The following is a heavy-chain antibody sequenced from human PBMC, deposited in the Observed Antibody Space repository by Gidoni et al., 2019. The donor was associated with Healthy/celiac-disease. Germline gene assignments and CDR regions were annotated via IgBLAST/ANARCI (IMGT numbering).Heavy chain of an antibody. V-gene: IGHV2-70*01. CDR1: GFSLSTSGMC. CDR2: IDWDDDK. J-gene: IGHJ4*02. Sequence: QVTLRESGPALVKPTQPLTLTCTFSGFSLSTSGMCVSWIRQPPGKALEWLALIDWDDDKYYSTSLKTRLTISKDTSKNQVVLTMTNMDPVDTATYYCARTSIGYSSGWYSFDYWGQGTLVTVSS. CDR3: ARTSIGYSSGWYSFDY. D-gene: IGHD6-19*01.